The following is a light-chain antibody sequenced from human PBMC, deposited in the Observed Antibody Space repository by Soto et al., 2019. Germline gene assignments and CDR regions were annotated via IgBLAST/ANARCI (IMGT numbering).Light chain of an antibody. V-gene: IGKV3-15*01. Sequence: EIVMTQSPASLSVSPGDGATLSCRASQSVASNVAWYQQKPGQGPRLLIPVASTRAVGVPARFSGSGSGTDFTLTISSMQSEDFAVYYCQQYHNWPPQYTFGQGTKLQIK. CDR1: QSVASN. J-gene: IGKJ2*01. CDR3: QQYHNWPPQYT. CDR2: VAS.